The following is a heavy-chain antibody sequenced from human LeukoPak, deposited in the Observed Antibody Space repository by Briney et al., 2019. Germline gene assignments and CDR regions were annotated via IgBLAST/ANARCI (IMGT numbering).Heavy chain of an antibody. CDR2: IKKDGSER. Sequence: GGSLRLSCAASGFTFSSYWMSWIRQAPGKGLEWVANIKKDGSERYFVDSVKGRFTISRDNGKTTLYLQMISLRADDTAVYYCARESGAGPFDYWGQGTLVTVSS. D-gene: IGHD3-10*01. J-gene: IGHJ4*02. CDR3: ARESGAGPFDY. CDR1: GFTFSSYW. V-gene: IGHV3-7*01.